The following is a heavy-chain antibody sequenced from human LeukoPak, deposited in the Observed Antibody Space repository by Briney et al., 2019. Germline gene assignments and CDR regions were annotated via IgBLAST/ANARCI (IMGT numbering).Heavy chain of an antibody. D-gene: IGHD3-10*01. CDR2: IDPSGTT. J-gene: IGHJ6*03. CDR3: AGDTDDYSYMDV. Sequence: SETLSLTCAIYGGSFIGNYWGWIRHPPGKGLEWIGEIDPSGTTNYHPSLKSRVTISGDTSKNQFSLNLTSVTAADTAVYYCAGDTDDYSYMDVWGKGTTVTVSS. CDR1: GGSFIGNY. V-gene: IGHV4-34*01.